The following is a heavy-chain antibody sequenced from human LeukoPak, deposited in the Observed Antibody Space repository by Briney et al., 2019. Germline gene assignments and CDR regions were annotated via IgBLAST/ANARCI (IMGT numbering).Heavy chain of an antibody. J-gene: IGHJ6*03. Sequence: PGGSLRLSCAASGFTFSSYAMHWVRQAPGKGLQWVTVMSSDGGNTYYADSVKGRFTISRDNSRNTLYLQMNSLRAEDTAVYYCARHLEVTTRGYYFYYMDVWGKGTTVTVSS. CDR2: MSSDGGNT. V-gene: IGHV3-30*01. CDR1: GFTFSSYA. CDR3: ARHLEVTTRGYYFYYMDV. D-gene: IGHD4-11*01.